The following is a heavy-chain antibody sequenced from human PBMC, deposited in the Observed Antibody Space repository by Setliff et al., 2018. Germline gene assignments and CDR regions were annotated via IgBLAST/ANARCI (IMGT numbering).Heavy chain of an antibody. CDR3: AKSSVASTFYYFYYMDV. Sequence: PGGSLRLSCAASGFTLRNSGMHWVRQAPGRGLEWVTFISYDGFKIYFADSVKGRFTISRDTSKNTLYLQMDSLRTEDTAVYCCAKSSVASTFYYFYYMDVWGKGTTVTVS. J-gene: IGHJ6*03. D-gene: IGHD6-19*01. CDR1: GFTLRNSG. V-gene: IGHV3-30*18. CDR2: ISYDGFKI.